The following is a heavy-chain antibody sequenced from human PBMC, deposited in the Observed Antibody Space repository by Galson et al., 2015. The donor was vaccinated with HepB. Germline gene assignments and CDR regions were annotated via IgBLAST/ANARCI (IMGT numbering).Heavy chain of an antibody. CDR2: VWDDGSKK. CDR3: ARDPESSMDV. V-gene: IGHV3-33*01. Sequence: SLRLSCAASGFTFSSHGFHWVRQAPGKGLEWVAVVWDDGSKKYYADSVKGRFTISRDNSKTTLFLQINSLRVEDTAVYYCARDPESSMDVWGQGTTVTVSS. J-gene: IGHJ6*02. CDR1: GFTFSSHG.